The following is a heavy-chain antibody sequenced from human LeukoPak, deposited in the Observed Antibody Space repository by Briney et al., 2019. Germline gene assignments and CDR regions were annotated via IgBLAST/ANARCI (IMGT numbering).Heavy chain of an antibody. Sequence: SQTLSLTCTVSGGPISSGSYYWSWIRQPAGKGLEWIGRIYTSGSTNYNPSLKSRVTISVDTSKNQFSLKLSSVTAADTAVYYCASLLRQHYYMDVWGKGTTVTVSS. CDR2: IYTSGST. D-gene: IGHD5-12*01. V-gene: IGHV4-61*02. J-gene: IGHJ6*03. CDR3: ASLLRQHYYMDV. CDR1: GGPISSGSYY.